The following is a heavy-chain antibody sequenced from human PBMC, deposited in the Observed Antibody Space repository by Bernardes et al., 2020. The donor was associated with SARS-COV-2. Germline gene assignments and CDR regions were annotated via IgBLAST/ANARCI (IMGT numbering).Heavy chain of an antibody. D-gene: IGHD3-10*01. CDR2: INPYKGRT. CDR1: GYIFDDFG. CDR3: ARDRRVRGITNNWFDP. V-gene: IGHV1-18*01. J-gene: IGHJ5*02. Sequence: ASVKVSCKTSGYIFDDFGITWVRQAPGQGLEWMGWINPYKGRTDFSQKFQGRVTLTTDTSTSTAFMELKSLSSDDTAVYFCARDRRVRGITNNWFDPWGQGTLVTVTT.